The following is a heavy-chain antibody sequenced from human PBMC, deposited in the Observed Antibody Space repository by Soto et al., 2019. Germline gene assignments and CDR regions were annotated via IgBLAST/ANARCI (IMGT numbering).Heavy chain of an antibody. CDR1: GFTFSRSG. V-gene: IGHV3-33*01. CDR3: ARDKSITGASQYGMDV. D-gene: IGHD1-20*01. J-gene: IGHJ6*02. Sequence: GGSLRLSCAASGFTFSRSGMHWVRQAPGKGLEWVALIWYDGSHKYYVDSVKGRFSISRDNPKNTLYLQMNSLRAEDTAVYYCARDKSITGASQYGMDVWGQGTTVTVSS. CDR2: IWYDGSHK.